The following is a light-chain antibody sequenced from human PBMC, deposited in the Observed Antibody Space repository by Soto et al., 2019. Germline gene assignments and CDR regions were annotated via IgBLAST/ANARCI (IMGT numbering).Light chain of an antibody. J-gene: IGLJ2*01. CDR1: SSDVGGYNY. CDR2: YVS. CDR3: ASFATSSPVV. Sequence: QSVLTQPASVSGSPGQSITISCTGTSSDVGGYNYVSWYQQHPGKAPKLIIYYVSNRPSGVSTRFSGSKSGNTASLTISGLQAEDEADYYCASFATSSPVVFGGGTKVTVL. V-gene: IGLV2-14*01.